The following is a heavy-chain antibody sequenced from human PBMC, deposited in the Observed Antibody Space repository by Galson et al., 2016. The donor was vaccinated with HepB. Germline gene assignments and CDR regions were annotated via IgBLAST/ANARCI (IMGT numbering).Heavy chain of an antibody. V-gene: IGHV3-53*01. CDR1: GFSVGSSY. J-gene: IGHJ5*02. Sequence: SLRLSCAASGFSVGSSYMSWVRRPIPGKGLELVSMFYRGGNTYYGDSVKGRFTISRDFSKNTLYLQMDNLRADDTAFYYCARFNSYYSDSSGYYDLWGQGTLVSVSS. CDR3: ARFNSYYSDSSGYYDL. D-gene: IGHD3-22*01. CDR2: FYRGGNT.